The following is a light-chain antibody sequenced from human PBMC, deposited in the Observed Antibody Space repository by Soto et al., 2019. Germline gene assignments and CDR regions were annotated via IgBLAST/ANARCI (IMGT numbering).Light chain of an antibody. V-gene: IGKV3-15*01. CDR1: QSVSSY. CDR3: QQYNDWPRT. Sequence: EIVMTQSPATLSLSPGERATLSCRASQSVSSYLAWYQQKPGQAPRLLIYGASTRATGSPDRFSASGSATEFTLTISRLLSEDFAVYYCQQYNDWPRTXGQGTKGDIK. J-gene: IGKJ1*01. CDR2: GAS.